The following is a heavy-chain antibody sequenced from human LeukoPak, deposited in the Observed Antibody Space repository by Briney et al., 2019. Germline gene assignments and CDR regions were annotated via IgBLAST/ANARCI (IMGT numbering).Heavy chain of an antibody. D-gene: IGHD4-11*01. CDR3: ARVHNTVF. Sequence: GGSLRLSCAGSGFTLNDYYVNWLRQAPGKGLEWILYISSNSGAVNYADSVKGRFTMSRDYAKNSVYLEMTSLRGEDTGVYYCARVHNTVFWGQGILVTVSS. J-gene: IGHJ1*01. CDR1: GFTLNDYY. CDR2: ISSNSGAV. V-gene: IGHV3-11*01.